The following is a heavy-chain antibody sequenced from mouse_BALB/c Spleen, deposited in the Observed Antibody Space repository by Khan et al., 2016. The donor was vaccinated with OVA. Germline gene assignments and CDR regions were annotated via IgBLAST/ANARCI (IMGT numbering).Heavy chain of an antibody. CDR1: GYSFTGYF. CDR2: INPHIGET. J-gene: IGHJ2*01. D-gene: IGHD1-1*01. V-gene: IGHV1-20*02. Sequence: EVQLVESGPELVRPGASVKISCKASGYSFTGYFMNWVMQSHGKSLEWIGRINPHIGETFYNQRFTDKATLTVDESSSTANLELRSLASEDSAVYYCTRIYRSDFDYWGQGTTLTVSS. CDR3: TRIYRSDFDY.